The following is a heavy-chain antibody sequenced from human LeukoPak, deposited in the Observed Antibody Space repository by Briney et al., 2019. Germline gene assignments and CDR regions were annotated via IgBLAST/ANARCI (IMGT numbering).Heavy chain of an antibody. CDR3: ARAVPAAHDDYYYYMDV. D-gene: IGHD2-2*01. V-gene: IGHV5-51*01. CDR2: IYPGDSDT. J-gene: IGHJ6*03. CDR1: GYSFTSYW. Sequence: GESLKISCKGSGYSFTSYWIGWVRQMPGKGLEWMGIIYPGDSDTRYSPSFQGQVTISADKSISTAYLQWNSLKASDTAMYYCARAVPAAHDDYYYYMDVWGKGTTVTVSS.